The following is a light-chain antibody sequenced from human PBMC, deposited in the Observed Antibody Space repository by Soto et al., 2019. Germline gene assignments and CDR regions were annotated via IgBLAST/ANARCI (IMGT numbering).Light chain of an antibody. CDR1: QSISSW. CDR3: QQYNSYLWT. CDR2: KAS. J-gene: IGKJ1*01. V-gene: IGKV1-5*03. Sequence: DIQMTQSPSTLSASVGDRVTITCLASQSISSWLAWYQQKPGKAPKLLIYKASSLESGVPSRFSGSGSGTEFTLTISSLQPDDFATYYRQQYNSYLWTFGQGTKVDIK.